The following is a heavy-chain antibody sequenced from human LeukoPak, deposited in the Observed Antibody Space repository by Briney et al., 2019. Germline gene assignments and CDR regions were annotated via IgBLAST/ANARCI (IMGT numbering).Heavy chain of an antibody. Sequence: ASVKVSCKASGYTFTSYYMHWVRQAPGQGLEWMGIINPSGGSTSYAQKFQGRVTMTRDTSTSTVYMELSSLRSEDTAVYYCARDGVLVPNYYYGMDVWGQGTTVTVSS. CDR1: GYTFTSYY. J-gene: IGHJ6*02. D-gene: IGHD6-13*01. V-gene: IGHV1-46*01. CDR3: ARDGVLVPNYYYGMDV. CDR2: INPSGGST.